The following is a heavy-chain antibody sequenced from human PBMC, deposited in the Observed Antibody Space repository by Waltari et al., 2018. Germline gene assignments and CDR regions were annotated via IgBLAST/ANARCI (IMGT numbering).Heavy chain of an antibody. Sequence: EVQLVESGGGLVQPGGSLRLSCAASGFTFSSYSMNWARQAPGKGLEWVSYISSSSSTIYYADSVKGRFTISRDNAKNSLYLQMNSLRAEDTAVYYCARDLIKAAIDYWGQGTLVTVSS. CDR3: ARDLIKAAIDY. D-gene: IGHD6-25*01. CDR1: GFTFSSYS. CDR2: ISSSSSTI. V-gene: IGHV3-48*04. J-gene: IGHJ4*02.